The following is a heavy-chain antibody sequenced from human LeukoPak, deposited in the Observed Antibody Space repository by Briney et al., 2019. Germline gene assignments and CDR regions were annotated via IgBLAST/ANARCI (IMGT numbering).Heavy chain of an antibody. D-gene: IGHD3-22*01. V-gene: IGHV3-23*01. CDR2: ISGSGGNT. CDR1: GITFSRYV. J-gene: IGHJ4*02. CDR3: AKDPTDSSGYYLYYFDF. Sequence: GGSLRLSCAASGITFSRYVMSWVRQAPGKGLEWVSLISGSGGNTYYADSVKGRFTISRDNSKNTLYLQMNSLRAEDTVVYYCAKDPTDSSGYYLYYFDFWGQETLVTVSS.